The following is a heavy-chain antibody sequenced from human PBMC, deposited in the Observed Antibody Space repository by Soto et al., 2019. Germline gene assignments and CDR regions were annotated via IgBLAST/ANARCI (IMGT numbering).Heavy chain of an antibody. D-gene: IGHD6-13*01. Sequence: RRLSCAASGFTFSSYAMSWVRQAPGKGLEWVSAISGSGGSTYYADSVKGRFTISRDNSKNTLYLQMNSLRAEDTAVYYCAKDDDSSWYGDYWGQGTLVTVSS. CDR1: GFTFSSYA. V-gene: IGHV3-23*01. J-gene: IGHJ4*02. CDR2: ISGSGGST. CDR3: AKDDDSSWYGDY.